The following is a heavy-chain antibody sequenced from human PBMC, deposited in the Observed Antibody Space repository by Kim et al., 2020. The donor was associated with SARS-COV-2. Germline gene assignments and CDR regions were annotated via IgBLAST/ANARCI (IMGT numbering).Heavy chain of an antibody. D-gene: IGHD1-1*01. CDR2: IDPTDSYT. Sequence: GESLKISCKGSGYSFTSYWISWVRQMPGKGLEWMGRIDPTDSYTDYSPSFQGHVTISTDKSISTAYLQWSSLKASDTAMYYCARRVVSGNDGEGDWFDPWGQGTLVSVSS. V-gene: IGHV5-10-1*01. CDR1: GYSFTSYW. J-gene: IGHJ5*02. CDR3: ARRVVSGNDGEGDWFDP.